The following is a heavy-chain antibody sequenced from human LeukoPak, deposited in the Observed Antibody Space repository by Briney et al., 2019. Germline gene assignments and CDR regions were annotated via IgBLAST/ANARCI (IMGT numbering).Heavy chain of an antibody. Sequence: SETLSLTCTVSGGSISSYYWSWIRQRPGKGLEWIGYIYYSGSTNYNPSLKSRVTISVDTSKNQFSLKLSSVTAADTAVYYCARVSYCSSTSCAGDHWGQGTLVTVSS. D-gene: IGHD2-2*01. J-gene: IGHJ4*02. CDR2: IYYSGST. V-gene: IGHV4-59*01. CDR1: GGSISSYY. CDR3: ARVSYCSSTSCAGDH.